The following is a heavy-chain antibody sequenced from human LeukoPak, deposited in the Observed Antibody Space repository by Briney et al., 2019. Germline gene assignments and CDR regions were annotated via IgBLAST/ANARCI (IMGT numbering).Heavy chain of an antibody. V-gene: IGHV4-4*02. CDR1: GDSVSTTNW. D-gene: IGHD2-15*01. Sequence: NPSETLSLTCAVSGDSVSTTNWWSWVRQPPGKGLEWIGEINHSGSTNYNPSLKSRVTISVDTSKNQFSLKLSSVTAADTAVYYCARKNLVVAATHNWFDPWGQGTLVTVSS. CDR2: INHSGST. J-gene: IGHJ5*02. CDR3: ARKNLVVAATHNWFDP.